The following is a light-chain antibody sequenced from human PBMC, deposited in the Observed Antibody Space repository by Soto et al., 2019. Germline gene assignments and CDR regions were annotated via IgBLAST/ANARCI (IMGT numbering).Light chain of an antibody. Sequence: QSALTQPASVSGSRGQSTTISCTGTSSDVCGYNHVSWYQQHPGKAPKLVIYEVSSRPSWVSNRFSGSKSGNTASLPISGLQAEDEADYYCTSFTDGFTYVFGTGTKVXVL. V-gene: IGLV2-14*01. CDR2: EVS. CDR3: TSFTDGFTYV. J-gene: IGLJ1*01. CDR1: SSDVCGYNH.